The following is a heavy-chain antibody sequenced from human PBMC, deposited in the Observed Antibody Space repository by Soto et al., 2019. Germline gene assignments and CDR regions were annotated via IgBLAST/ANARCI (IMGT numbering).Heavy chain of an antibody. J-gene: IGHJ4*02. CDR1: GGSISSYY. Sequence: QVQLQESGPGLVKPSETLSLTCTVSGGSISSYYWSWIRQPPGKGLEWIGYIYYSGSTNYNPSLRSRVPISVDTSKNQFSLKLSSVTAADTAVYYCARGARYFVWLSPDYFDYWGQGTLVTVSS. V-gene: IGHV4-59*08. CDR2: IYYSGST. CDR3: ARGARYFVWLSPDYFDY. D-gene: IGHD3-9*01.